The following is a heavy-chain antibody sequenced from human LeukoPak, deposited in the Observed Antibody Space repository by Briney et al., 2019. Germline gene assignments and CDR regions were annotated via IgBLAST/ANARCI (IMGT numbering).Heavy chain of an antibody. V-gene: IGHV3-48*03. J-gene: IGHJ6*02. CDR1: GFTFSSYE. CDR3: ARVPPRSMDV. Sequence: GGSLRLSCAASGFTFSSYEMNWVRQAPGKGLEWVSYSSHSGSTIYYADSVKGRFTISRDNAKDSLYMQMDSLRVEDTALYYCARVPPRSMDVWGQGTTVTVSS. CDR2: SSHSGSTI.